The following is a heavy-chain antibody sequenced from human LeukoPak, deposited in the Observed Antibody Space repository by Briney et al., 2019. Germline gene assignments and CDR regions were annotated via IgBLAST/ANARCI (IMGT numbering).Heavy chain of an antibody. D-gene: IGHD4-11*01. J-gene: IGHJ6*02. CDR3: ARGTDYIGTYYYYGMDV. Sequence: PSETLSLTCAVYGGSFSGYYWSWIRQPPGKGLEWIGEINHSGSTNYNPSLKSRVSISVDTSKNQFSLKLSSVTAADTAVYYCARGTDYIGTYYYYGMDVWGQGTTVTVSS. CDR1: GGSFSGYY. CDR2: INHSGST. V-gene: IGHV4-34*01.